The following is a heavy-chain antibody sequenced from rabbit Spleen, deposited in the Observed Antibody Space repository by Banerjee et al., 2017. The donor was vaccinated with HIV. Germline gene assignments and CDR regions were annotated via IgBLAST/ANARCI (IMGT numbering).Heavy chain of an antibody. D-gene: IGHD8-1*01. J-gene: IGHJ6*01. V-gene: IGHV1S45*01. Sequence: QEQLLESGGGLVKPEGSLKLSCTGSGFSFTNKAVMCWVRQAPGKGLEWIGCINAGSSGFTYFASWAKGRFTISKTSSTTVTLQMTSLTAADTATYFCARDTGSSFSSYGMDLWGQGTLVTV. CDR1: GFSFTNKAV. CDR3: ARDTGSSFSSYGMDL. CDR2: INAGSSGFT.